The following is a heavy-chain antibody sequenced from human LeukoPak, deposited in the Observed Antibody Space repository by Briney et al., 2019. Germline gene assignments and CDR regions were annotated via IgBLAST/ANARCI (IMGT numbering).Heavy chain of an antibody. CDR2: ISNSDNTR. Sequence: GGSLRLSCAASGFTFSSYEMNWVRQAPGKGLEWISYISNSDNTRTYADSVKGRFTISRDNAKNSLYLEMNSLRAEDTAVYYCAKTPRGYYDSSGLDYWGQGTLVTVSS. CDR3: AKTPRGYYDSSGLDY. CDR1: GFTFSSYE. J-gene: IGHJ4*02. D-gene: IGHD3-22*01. V-gene: IGHV3-48*03.